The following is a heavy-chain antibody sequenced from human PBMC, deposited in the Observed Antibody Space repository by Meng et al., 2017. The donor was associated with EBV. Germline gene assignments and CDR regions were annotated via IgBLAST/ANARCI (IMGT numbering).Heavy chain of an antibody. Sequence: QVQLVGSGGGVVQPGSALRLSCAASEFSFSNYVMHWVRQAPGKGLEWVAVISYDGSKKYYADSVKGRFTISRDNSKNTLYLQMSSLRPEDTAVYYCARDLGITGTVLGYWGQGTLVTVSS. CDR3: ARDLGITGTVLGY. CDR1: EFSFSNYV. J-gene: IGHJ4*02. CDR2: ISYDGSKK. D-gene: IGHD1-20*01. V-gene: IGHV3-30-3*01.